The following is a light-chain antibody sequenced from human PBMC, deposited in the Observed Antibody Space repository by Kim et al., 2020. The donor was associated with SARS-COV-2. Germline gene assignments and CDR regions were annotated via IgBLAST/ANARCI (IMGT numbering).Light chain of an antibody. V-gene: IGLV2-14*03. Sequence: GPSFTISCTGTSSDVRGYSYVSWYQQHPGKAPKLMIYDVSKRPSGVSNRFSGSKSGNTASLTISGLQAEDEADYYCSSYTSSSTLVFGGGTKLTVL. CDR3: SSYTSSSTLV. J-gene: IGLJ3*02. CDR2: DVS. CDR1: SSDVRGYSY.